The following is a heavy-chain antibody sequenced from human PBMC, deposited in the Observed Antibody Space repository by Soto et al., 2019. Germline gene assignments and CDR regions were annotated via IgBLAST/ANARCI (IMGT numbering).Heavy chain of an antibody. CDR2: ISAYNGNT. V-gene: IGHV1-18*01. CDR3: ARDLPAVDY. Sequence: QVQLVQSGAEVKKPGASVKVSCKASGYTFTIYYISWVRTDPGQGLEWMGWISAYNGNTNYAQKRQCRVTMTTDTSTSTAHMELRSLRPDDTAVYSCARDLPAVDYWGQGTLVTVSS. J-gene: IGHJ4*02. CDR1: GYTFTIYY.